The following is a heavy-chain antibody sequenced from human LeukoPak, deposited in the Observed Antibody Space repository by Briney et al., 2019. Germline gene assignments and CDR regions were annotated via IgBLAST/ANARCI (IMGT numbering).Heavy chain of an antibody. V-gene: IGHV1-18*01. CDR2: ISAYNGNT. CDR1: SYTFTSYG. Sequence: ASVKVSCKASSYTFTSYGISWVRQAPGQGLERLGWISAYNGNTNYAQKLQGRVTMTTDTSTSTAYMELRSLRSDDTAVYYCARDPGEGYCSGGSCYSVTWGQGTLVTVSS. D-gene: IGHD2-15*01. J-gene: IGHJ5*02. CDR3: ARDPGEGYCSGGSCYSVT.